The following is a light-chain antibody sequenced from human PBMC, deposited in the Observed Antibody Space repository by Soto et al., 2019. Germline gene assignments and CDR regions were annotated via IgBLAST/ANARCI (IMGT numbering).Light chain of an antibody. CDR1: QSVSSN. J-gene: IGKJ5*01. Sequence: EIVMTQTPGTLSVSPGARAKPPRRASQSVSSNLAWYQQKPGQAPRLLIYGASTRATGIPARFSGSGSGTEFTLTISSPQSEDFAVYYCQQYNNWPPTFGQGTRLAIK. CDR3: QQYNNWPPT. V-gene: IGKV3-15*01. CDR2: GAS.